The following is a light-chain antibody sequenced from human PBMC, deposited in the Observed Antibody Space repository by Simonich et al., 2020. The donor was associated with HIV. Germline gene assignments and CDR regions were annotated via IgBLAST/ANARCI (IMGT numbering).Light chain of an antibody. V-gene: IGKV2-28*01. CDR3: MQALQTPYT. CDR2: LDS. CDR1: QSLRHLNAYNY. J-gene: IGKJ2*01. Sequence: DIVMTQSPLSLPVTPGEPASISCKSSQSLRHLNAYNYLDWYLQKPGQSPQLLIYLDSKRASGVPDRFSGSGSGTDFTLKISRVEAEDVGVYYCMQALQTPYTFGQGTKLEIK.